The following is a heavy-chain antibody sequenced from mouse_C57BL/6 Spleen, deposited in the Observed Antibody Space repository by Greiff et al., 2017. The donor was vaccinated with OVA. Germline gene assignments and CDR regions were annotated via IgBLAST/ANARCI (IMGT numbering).Heavy chain of an antibody. CDR2: FRNKANGYTT. D-gene: IGHD2-4*01. CDR1: GFTFTDYY. V-gene: IGHV7-3*01. Sequence: EVKLMESGGGLVQPGGSLSLSCAASGFTFTDYYMSWVRQPPGKALEWLGFFRNKANGYTTAYSASVKGRFTISRDNSQSILYLRLNALRAEDSATYYCARWGDDYDDDAMDYWGQGTSVTVSS. J-gene: IGHJ4*01. CDR3: ARWGDDYDDDAMDY.